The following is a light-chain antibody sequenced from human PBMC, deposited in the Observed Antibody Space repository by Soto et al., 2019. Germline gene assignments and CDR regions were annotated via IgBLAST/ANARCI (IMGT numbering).Light chain of an antibody. V-gene: IGKV3-11*01. CDR2: DAS. CDR3: QQRSNWSPYT. CDR1: QSVSSS. J-gene: IGKJ2*01. Sequence: EIVLTQSPATLPLSPGERATLSCRASQSVSSSLAWYPHKPCQAPRLLIYDASNRATGIPARFSGSGSGTDFTLTISILEPENFADYYSQQRSNWSPYTVGQETKLQIK.